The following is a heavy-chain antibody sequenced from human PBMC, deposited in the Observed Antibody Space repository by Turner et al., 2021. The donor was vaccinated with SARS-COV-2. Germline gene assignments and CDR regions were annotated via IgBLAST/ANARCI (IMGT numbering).Heavy chain of an antibody. CDR3: AKGDLL. CDR2: ITANGANT. Sequence: VQLLEYGGGLEQPGGSLRLSCAGSGFIFSNYPMSWVRQAPGKGLEWVSTITANGANTYYADSVKGRFTISRDNSRNTLYLQLSSLRAEDTATYFCAKGDLLGGQGTLVTVSS. J-gene: IGHJ4*02. CDR1: GFIFSNYP. V-gene: IGHV3-23*01. D-gene: IGHD2-15*01.